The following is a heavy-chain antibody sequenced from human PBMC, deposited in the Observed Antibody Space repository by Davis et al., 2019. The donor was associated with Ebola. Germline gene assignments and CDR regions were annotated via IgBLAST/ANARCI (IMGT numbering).Heavy chain of an antibody. CDR2: INPSGGST. V-gene: IGHV1-46*01. CDR1: GYTFTSYY. CDR3: AREVVVVGAATPSGYYYYGMDV. Sequence: ASVKVSCKASGYTFTSYYMHWVRQAPGQGLEWMGIINPSGGSTSYAQKFQGRVTMTRDTSTSTVYMELSSLRSEDTAVYYCAREVVVVGAATPSGYYYYGMDVWGKGTTVTVSS. D-gene: IGHD2-15*01. J-gene: IGHJ6*04.